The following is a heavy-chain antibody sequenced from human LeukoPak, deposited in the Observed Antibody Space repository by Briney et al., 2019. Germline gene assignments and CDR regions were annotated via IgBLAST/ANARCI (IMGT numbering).Heavy chain of an antibody. V-gene: IGHV3-30*18. D-gene: IGHD3-3*01. J-gene: IGHJ4*02. CDR3: AKDITGRFDY. CDR1: GFTFRSYG. Sequence: GRSLRLSCAASGFTFRSYGMHWVRQAPGKGLEWVAVISYDGSNKYYADSVKGRFTISRDNSKNTLYLQMNSLRAEDTAVYYCAKDITGRFDYWGQGTLVTVSS. CDR2: ISYDGSNK.